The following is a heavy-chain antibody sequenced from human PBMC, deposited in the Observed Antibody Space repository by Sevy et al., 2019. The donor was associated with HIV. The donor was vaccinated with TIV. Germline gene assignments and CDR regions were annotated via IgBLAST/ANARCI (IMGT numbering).Heavy chain of an antibody. CDR3: VKGTKVALMDLYDCFHI. J-gene: IGHJ3*02. Sequence: GGSPRLSCAASGFTFDDYAMHWVRHTPRKGLEWDSSVSWNSAYIKYADSVKRRFTISRDNAKKSLYLQMSSLRVEDTALYYCVKGTKVALMDLYDCFHIWGRGTMVTVSS. D-gene: IGHD3-16*01. CDR1: GFTFDDYA. V-gene: IGHV3-9*01. CDR2: VSWNSAYI.